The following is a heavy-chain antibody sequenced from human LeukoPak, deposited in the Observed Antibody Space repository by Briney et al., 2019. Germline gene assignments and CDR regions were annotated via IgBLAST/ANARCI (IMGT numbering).Heavy chain of an antibody. V-gene: IGHV4-30-4*01. J-gene: IGHJ4*02. Sequence: SETLSLTCTVSGGSISSGDYYWSWIRQPPGKGLEWIGYIYYSGSTYYNPSLKSRVTISVDTSKNQFSLKLSSVTAADTAVYYCARYKATEYRSGGSCYSYFDYWGQGTLVTVSS. D-gene: IGHD2-15*01. CDR3: ARYKATEYRSGGSCYSYFDY. CDR1: GGSISSGDYY. CDR2: IYYSGST.